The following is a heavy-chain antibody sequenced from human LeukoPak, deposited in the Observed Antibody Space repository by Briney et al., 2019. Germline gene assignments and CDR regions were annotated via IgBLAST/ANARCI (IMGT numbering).Heavy chain of an antibody. Sequence: ASVTVSCKASGYAFTTYGISWVRRAPGQGLEWMGWISAYNGNTNYAQKFQGRVTMTTDTSTSTAYMELRSLRSDDTAVYYCARGDYYDSSGYYFPDAFDIWGQGTMVTVSS. CDR3: ARGDYYDSSGYYFPDAFDI. V-gene: IGHV1-18*01. CDR1: GYAFTTYG. D-gene: IGHD3-22*01. CDR2: ISAYNGNT. J-gene: IGHJ3*02.